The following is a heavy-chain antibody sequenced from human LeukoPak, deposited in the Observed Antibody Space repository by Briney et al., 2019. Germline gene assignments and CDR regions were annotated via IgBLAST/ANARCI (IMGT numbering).Heavy chain of an antibody. CDR2: ISGNGGST. J-gene: IGHJ4*02. CDR1: GFTFSTYA. Sequence: GGSLRLSCAASGFTFSTYAMSWVRQAPGKGLEWVSIISGNGGSTYYADSVKGRFTVSRDNSNNTLYLHLHSLRVEDTAVYYCAKDGLWFGESQYYFDYWGQGTLVTVSS. D-gene: IGHD3-10*01. CDR3: AKDGLWFGESQYYFDY. V-gene: IGHV3-23*01.